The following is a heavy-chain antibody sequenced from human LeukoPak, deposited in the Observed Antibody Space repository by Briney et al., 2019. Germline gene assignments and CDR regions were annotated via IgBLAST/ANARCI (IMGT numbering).Heavy chain of an antibody. J-gene: IGHJ4*02. D-gene: IGHD6-6*01. Sequence: PGGSLRLSCAASGFTFSDYYMSWIRQAPGKGLEWVSAISGSGGSTYYADSVKGRFTISRDNSKNTLYLQMNSLRAEDTAVYYCAKDEYSSSSGLFYYWGQGTLVTVSS. CDR3: AKDEYSSSSGLFYY. V-gene: IGHV3-23*01. CDR1: GFTFSDYY. CDR2: ISGSGGST.